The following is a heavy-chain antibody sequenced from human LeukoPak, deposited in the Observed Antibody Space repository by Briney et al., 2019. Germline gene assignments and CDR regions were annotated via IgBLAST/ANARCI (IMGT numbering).Heavy chain of an antibody. CDR3: ANGGGQWLDQYRGGKY. Sequence: GGSLRLSCAASGFTFSSYGMHWVRQAPGKGLEWVSAISGSGGSTYYADSVKGRFTISRDNSKNTLYLQMNSLRAEDTAVYYCANGGGQWLDQYRGGKYWGQGTLVTVSS. CDR1: GFTFSSYG. V-gene: IGHV3-23*01. J-gene: IGHJ4*02. D-gene: IGHD6-19*01. CDR2: ISGSGGST.